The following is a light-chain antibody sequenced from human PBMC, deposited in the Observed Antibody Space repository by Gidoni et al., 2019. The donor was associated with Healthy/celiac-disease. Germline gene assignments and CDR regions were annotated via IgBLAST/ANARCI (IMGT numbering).Light chain of an antibody. CDR2: DVS. J-gene: IGKJ4*01. CDR3: QHYNDYSPT. Sequence: AIQLTQSPSSLSASVGDTVTITCRANQVITNTLAWYQQKPGKAPDLLIFDVSTLQSGVPTRFSGRVSGTDFTLTVTGLQPEDFATYYCQHYNDYSPTFGGGTEVEIK. V-gene: IGKV1D-13*01. CDR1: QVITNT.